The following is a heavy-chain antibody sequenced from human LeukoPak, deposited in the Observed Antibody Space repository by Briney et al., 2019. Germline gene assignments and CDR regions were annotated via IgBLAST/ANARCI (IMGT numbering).Heavy chain of an antibody. J-gene: IGHJ3*02. Sequence: GGSLRLSCAASGFTFSSYAMHWVRQAPGKGLEWVAVISYDGSNKYYADSVKGRFTISRDNAKNSLYLQMNSLRAEDTAVYYCAGNYDFWSGLSKNAFDIWGQGTMVTVSS. V-gene: IGHV3-30-3*01. CDR3: AGNYDFWSGLSKNAFDI. CDR2: ISYDGSNK. CDR1: GFTFSSYA. D-gene: IGHD3-3*01.